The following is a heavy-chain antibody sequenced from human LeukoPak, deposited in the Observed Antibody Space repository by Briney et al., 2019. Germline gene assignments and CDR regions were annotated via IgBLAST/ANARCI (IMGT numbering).Heavy chain of an antibody. CDR3: AKDRHCASGDSSGDFDH. CDR1: GFTFSNYA. J-gene: IGHJ4*02. Sequence: GGSLRLSCAASGFTFSNYAMSWVRQAPGKGLEWVSGISGSGSITNNADSVKGRFIIARDNSNNILYLHMNSLRVEDTAIYYCAKDRHCASGDSSGDFDHWGQGTLVTVSS. CDR2: ISGSGSIT. V-gene: IGHV3-23*01. D-gene: IGHD2-8*01.